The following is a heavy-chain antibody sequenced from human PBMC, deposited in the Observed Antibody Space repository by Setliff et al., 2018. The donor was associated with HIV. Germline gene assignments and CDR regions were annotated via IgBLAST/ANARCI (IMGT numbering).Heavy chain of an antibody. CDR1: GYTFTDYF. CDR2: INVNSGGT. CDR3: AREGSPIYYFDY. J-gene: IGHJ4*02. D-gene: IGHD3-10*01. Sequence: GASVKVSCKASGYTFTDYFMNWMRQAPGQRLEWMGWINVNSGGTKYAQKFQGRVTMTRDTSISTAYMEVSSLRSDDTAVYYCAREGSPIYYFDYWSQGTLVTVSS. V-gene: IGHV1-2*02.